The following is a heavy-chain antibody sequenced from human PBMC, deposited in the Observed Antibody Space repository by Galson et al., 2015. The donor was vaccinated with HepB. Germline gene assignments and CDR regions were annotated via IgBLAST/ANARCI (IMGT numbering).Heavy chain of an antibody. J-gene: IGHJ6*03. CDR3: AREGPLRSYDFWSGYYPRQSYYYYYMDV. CDR2: ISSSSSYI. CDR1: GFTFSSYS. V-gene: IGHV3-21*01. Sequence: SLRLSCAASGFTFSSYSMYWVRQAPGKGLEWVSSISSSSSYIYYADSVKGRFTISRDNAKNSLYLQMNSLRAEDTAVYYCAREGPLRSYDFWSGYYPRQSYYYYYMDVWGKGTTVTVSS. D-gene: IGHD3-3*01.